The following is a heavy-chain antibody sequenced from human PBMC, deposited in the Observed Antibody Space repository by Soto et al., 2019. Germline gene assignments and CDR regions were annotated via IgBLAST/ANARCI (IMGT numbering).Heavy chain of an antibody. D-gene: IGHD6-13*01. CDR2: MNPNSGNT. CDR3: ARGPGSWYYYYMDV. CDR1: GYTFTSYD. V-gene: IGHV1-8*01. J-gene: IGHJ6*03. Sequence: QVQLVQSGAEVKKPGASVKVSCKASGYTFTSYDINWVRQATGQGLEWMGWMNPNSGNTGYAQKFQGRVTMTRNTSRSTAYMELSRLRSEDTAVYYCARGPGSWYYYYMDVWGKGTTVTVSS.